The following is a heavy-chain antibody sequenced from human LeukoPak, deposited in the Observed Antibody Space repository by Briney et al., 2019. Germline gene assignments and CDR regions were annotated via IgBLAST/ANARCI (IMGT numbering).Heavy chain of an antibody. CDR1: GYTFTSYY. CDR3: ARVSFSPPSYFYYSSCYYEGAFDI. D-gene: IGHD3-22*01. Sequence: ASVKVSCKASGYTFTSYYMHWVRQAPGQGLEWMGIINPSGGSTSYAQKFQGRVTMTRDTSTSTVYMELSSLRSEDTAVYYCARVSFSPPSYFYYSSCYYEGAFDIWGQGTMVTVSS. J-gene: IGHJ3*02. V-gene: IGHV1-46*03. CDR2: INPSGGST.